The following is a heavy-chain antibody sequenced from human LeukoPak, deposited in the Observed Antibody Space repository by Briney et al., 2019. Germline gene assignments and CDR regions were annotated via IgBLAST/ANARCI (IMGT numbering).Heavy chain of an antibody. J-gene: IGHJ4*02. Sequence: GGSLRLSCAASGVTFSSYWMHWVRQAPGKGLVWVSRISTDGSATDYADSVKGRFAISRDNAKNTLYLQMNSLRAEDTAVYYCARGGYYGSSGYYNFDYWGQGILVTVSS. CDR1: GVTFSSYW. V-gene: IGHV3-74*01. CDR3: ARGGYYGSSGYYNFDY. CDR2: ISTDGSAT. D-gene: IGHD3-22*01.